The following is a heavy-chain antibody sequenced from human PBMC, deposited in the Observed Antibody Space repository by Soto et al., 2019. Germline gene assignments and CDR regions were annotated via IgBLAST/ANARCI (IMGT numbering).Heavy chain of an antibody. D-gene: IGHD2-2*01. CDR2: IYDSGSS. Sequence: QLQLRESGSGLVKPSQTLSLTCAVSGGSISSGGYSWSWIRQPPGKGLEWIGYIYDSGSSYYNPSLKSRVTISLDRSKNQFSLKLSSVTAADTAVYYCARVPARLGAFDIWGQGTMVTVSS. J-gene: IGHJ3*02. CDR1: GGSISSGGYS. CDR3: ARVPARLGAFDI. V-gene: IGHV4-30-2*01.